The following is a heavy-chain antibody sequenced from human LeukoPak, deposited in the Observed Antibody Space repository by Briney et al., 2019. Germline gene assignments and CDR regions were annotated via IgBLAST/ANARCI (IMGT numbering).Heavy chain of an antibody. J-gene: IGHJ3*02. V-gene: IGHV4-34*01. CDR3: ARTRRGYTYGFPSRELLKAFDI. CDR1: GGAFSGYY. Sequence: SETLSLTCAVYGGAFSGYYWSWIRQPPGKGLEWIGEINHSGSTDYNPSLKSRVTMSVDTSKNQFSLRLSSVTAADTAVYFCARTRRGYTYGFPSRELLKAFDIWGQGTVVTVSS. CDR2: INHSGST. D-gene: IGHD5-18*01.